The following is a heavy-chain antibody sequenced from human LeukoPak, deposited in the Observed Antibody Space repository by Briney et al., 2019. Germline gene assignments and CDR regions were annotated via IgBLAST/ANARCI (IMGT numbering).Heavy chain of an antibody. J-gene: IGHJ4*02. Sequence: PGRSLRLSCAVSGFTFSTYGMHWVRQAPGKGLEWVAVISYDESNKNYADSVKGRFTISRDSSKNTVYLQMNSLRADDTAVYYCAKAREGWLQPRAAFDYWGQGTLVTVSS. CDR3: AKAREGWLQPRAAFDY. CDR1: GFTFSTYG. CDR2: ISYDESNK. V-gene: IGHV3-30*18. D-gene: IGHD5-24*01.